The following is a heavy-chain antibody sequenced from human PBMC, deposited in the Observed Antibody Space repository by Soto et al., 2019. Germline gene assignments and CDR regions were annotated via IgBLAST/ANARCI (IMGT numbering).Heavy chain of an antibody. Sequence: SETLSLTCTVSGGSISSYYWSWIRQPPGKGLEWIGYIYYSGSTNYNPSLKSRVTISVDTYKNQFSLKLSSVTAADTAVYYCAREEYSSGWYGGMWFDPWGQGTLVTVSS. CDR3: AREEYSSGWYGGMWFDP. CDR1: GGSISSYY. D-gene: IGHD6-19*01. V-gene: IGHV4-59*01. CDR2: IYYSGST. J-gene: IGHJ5*02.